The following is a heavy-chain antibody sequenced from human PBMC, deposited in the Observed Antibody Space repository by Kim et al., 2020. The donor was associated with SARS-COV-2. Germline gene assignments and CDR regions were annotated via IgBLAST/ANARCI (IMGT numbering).Heavy chain of an antibody. V-gene: IGHV3-11*01. CDR1: GFTFSDYY. CDR3: ARDCLWFGGNPWYYGMDV. J-gene: IGHJ6*02. CDR2: ISSSGSTI. D-gene: IGHD3-10*01. Sequence: GGSLRLSCAASGFTFSDYYMSWIRQAPGKGLEWVSYISSSGSTIYYADSVKGRFTISRDNAKNSLYLQMNSLRAEDTAVYYCARDCLWFGGNPWYYGMDVWGQGTTVTVSS.